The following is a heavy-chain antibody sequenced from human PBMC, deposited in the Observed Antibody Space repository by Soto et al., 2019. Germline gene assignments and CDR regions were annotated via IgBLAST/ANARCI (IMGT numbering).Heavy chain of an antibody. V-gene: IGHV3-15*07. J-gene: IGHJ6*02. Sequence: EVQLVESGGGLVKPGGSLRLPCAASGFTFSNAWMNWVRQAPGKGLEWVGRIKSKTDGGTTDYAAPVKGRFTISRDDSKNTLYLQMNSLKTEDTAVYYCTTDPGGSGSYLGLYYYYGMDVWGQGTTVTVSS. CDR1: GFTFSNAW. CDR3: TTDPGGSGSYLGLYYYYGMDV. D-gene: IGHD3-10*01. CDR2: IKSKTDGGTT.